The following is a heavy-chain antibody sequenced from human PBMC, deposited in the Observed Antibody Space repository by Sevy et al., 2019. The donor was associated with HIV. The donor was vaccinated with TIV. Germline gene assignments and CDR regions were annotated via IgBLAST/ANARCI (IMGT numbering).Heavy chain of an antibody. D-gene: IGHD3-22*01. CDR1: GFIFSDYD. J-gene: IGHJ4*02. CDR3: ARADDYYDIGGLHY. CDR2: ISSRSSYI. V-gene: IGHV3-11*05. Sequence: GGSLRLSCAASGFIFSDYDMNCVRQAPGKGLEWISVISSRSSYIKYADSLKGRVTISRDNANNSLFLQLNSLRAEHTAVYYCARADDYYDIGGLHYWGQGAPVTVSS.